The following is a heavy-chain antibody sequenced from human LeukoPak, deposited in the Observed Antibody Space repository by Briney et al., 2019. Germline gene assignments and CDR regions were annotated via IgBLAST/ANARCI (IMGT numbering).Heavy chain of an antibody. J-gene: IGHJ3*02. CDR1: GGSISSYY. V-gene: IGHV4-34*01. CDR2: INHSGST. D-gene: IGHD6-19*01. CDR3: ARRYSSGWSIGAFDT. Sequence: SETLSLTCTVSGGSISSYYWSWIRQPAGKGLEWIGEINHSGSTNYNPSLKSRVTISGDTSKNQFSLKLSSVTAADTAVFYCARRYSSGWSIGAFDTWGQGTMVTFSS.